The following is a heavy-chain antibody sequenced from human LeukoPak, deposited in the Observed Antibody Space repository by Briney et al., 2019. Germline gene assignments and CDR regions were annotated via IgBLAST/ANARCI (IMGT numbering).Heavy chain of an antibody. CDR3: ARYQLELLWFDP. J-gene: IGHJ5*02. D-gene: IGHD1-7*01. Sequence: ASVKVSCKASGYAFTSYGISWVRQAPGQGLEWMGWISAYNGNTNYAQKLQGRVTMTTDTSTSTAYMELRSLRSDDTAVYYCARYQLELLWFDPWGQGTLVTVSS. CDR1: GYAFTSYG. V-gene: IGHV1-18*01. CDR2: ISAYNGNT.